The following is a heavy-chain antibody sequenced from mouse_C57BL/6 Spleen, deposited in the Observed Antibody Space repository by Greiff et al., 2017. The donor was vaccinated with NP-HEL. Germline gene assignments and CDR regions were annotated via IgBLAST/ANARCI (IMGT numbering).Heavy chain of an antibody. CDR2: IYPGAGDT. CDR3: ARAYYSHYAMDY. CDR1: GYAFSSSW. D-gene: IGHD2-10*01. J-gene: IGHJ4*01. V-gene: IGHV1-82*01. Sequence: QVQLKESGPELVKPGASVKISCKASGYAFSSSWMNWVKQRPGKGLEWIGRIYPGAGDTNYNGKFKGKATLTADKSSSTAYMQLSSLTSEDSAVYFCARAYYSHYAMDYWGQGTSVTVSS.